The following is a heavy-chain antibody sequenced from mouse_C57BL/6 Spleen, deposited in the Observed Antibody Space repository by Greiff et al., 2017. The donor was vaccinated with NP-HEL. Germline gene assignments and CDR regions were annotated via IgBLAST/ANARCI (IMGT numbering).Heavy chain of an antibody. V-gene: IGHV1-82*01. CDR2: IYPGDGGT. D-gene: IGHD2-4*01. J-gene: IGHJ4*01. CDR3: ARDDYDDGYAMDY. CDR1: GYAFSSSW. Sequence: VQLQQSGPELVKPGASVKISCKASGYAFSSSWMNWVKQRPGKGLEWIGRIYPGDGGTNYNGKFKGKATLTADKSSSTAYMQLSSLTSEDSAVYFCARDDYDDGYAMDYWGQGTSVTVSS.